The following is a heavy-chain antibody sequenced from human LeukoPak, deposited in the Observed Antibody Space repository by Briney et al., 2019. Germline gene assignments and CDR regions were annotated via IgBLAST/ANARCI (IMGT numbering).Heavy chain of an antibody. D-gene: IGHD3-22*01. CDR2: ISGSGGRT. J-gene: IGHJ4*02. CDR1: GFTFSSYA. V-gene: IGHV3-23*01. Sequence: GGSLRLSCAASGFTFSSYAASWVRQAPGKGLEWVAGISGSGGRTNYADAVKGRFTISRDNAKNTLFLQMNSLRVEDTAVYFCAKRGVVIRVILVGFHKEAYYFDSWGQGALVTVSS. CDR3: AKRGVVIRVILVGFHKEAYYFDS.